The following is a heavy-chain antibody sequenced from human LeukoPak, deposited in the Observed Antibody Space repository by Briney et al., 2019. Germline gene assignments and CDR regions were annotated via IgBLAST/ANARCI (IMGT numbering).Heavy chain of an antibody. Sequence: GASVKVSCKASGYTFTNYNIGWVRQAPGQGLEWMGWISVYSGNTNYMQKFQGRVTLTTDTSTSTVYMELRSLRSDDTAVYYCARGGNAWFQDYWGQGTQVTVSS. D-gene: IGHD6-19*01. CDR2: ISVYSGNT. V-gene: IGHV1-18*01. CDR1: GYTFTNYN. J-gene: IGHJ4*02. CDR3: ARGGNAWFQDY.